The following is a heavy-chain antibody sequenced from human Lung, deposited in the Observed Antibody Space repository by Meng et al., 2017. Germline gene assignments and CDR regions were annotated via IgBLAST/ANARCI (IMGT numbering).Heavy chain of an antibody. D-gene: IGHD2-15*01. J-gene: IGHJ4*02. Sequence: GGSLRLSCAASGFIFSNYWMSWVRQAPGKGLEWVANIKQDGSEKYYVDSVKGRFTISRDNAKNSLYLQMDSLRDEDKAMYYCVRDKVAYCSGGRCYEWSSYFDFWGQGTLVTVSS. V-gene: IGHV3-7*01. CDR2: IKQDGSEK. CDR3: VRDKVAYCSGGRCYEWSSYFDF. CDR1: GFIFSNYW.